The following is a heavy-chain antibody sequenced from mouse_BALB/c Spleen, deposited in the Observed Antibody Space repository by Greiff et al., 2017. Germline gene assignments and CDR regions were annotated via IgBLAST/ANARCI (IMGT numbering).Heavy chain of an antibody. CDR3: ARGSSYVRWFAY. CDR1: GFNIKDTY. CDR2: IDPANGNT. Sequence: VQLQQSGAELVKPGASVKLSCTASGFNIKDTYMHWVKQRPEQGLEWIGRIDPANGNTKYDPKFQGKATITADTSSNTAYLQLSSLTSEDTAVYYCARGSSYVRWFAYWGQGTLVTVSA. J-gene: IGHJ3*01. V-gene: IGHV14-3*02. D-gene: IGHD1-1*01.